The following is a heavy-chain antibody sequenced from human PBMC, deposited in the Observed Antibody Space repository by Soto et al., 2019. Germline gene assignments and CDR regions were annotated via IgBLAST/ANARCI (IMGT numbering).Heavy chain of an antibody. CDR3: ARGGGDIVLVPAAMLDY. CDR1: GFTFSSYA. V-gene: IGHV3-30-3*01. D-gene: IGHD2-2*01. CDR2: ISYDGSNK. J-gene: IGHJ4*02. Sequence: QVQLVESGGGVVQPGRSLRLSCAASGFTFSSYAMHWVRQAPGKGLEWVAVISYDGSNKYYADSVKGRLTISRDNSKNTLYMQMSRLRAEETAVYCCARGGGDIVLVPAAMLDYWGQGTLVTVSS.